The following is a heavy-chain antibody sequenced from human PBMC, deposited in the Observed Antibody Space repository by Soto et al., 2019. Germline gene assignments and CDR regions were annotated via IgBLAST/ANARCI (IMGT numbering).Heavy chain of an antibody. CDR3: ARGSTATLFQYYYYGMDV. V-gene: IGHV3-53*01. CDR1: GFTVSSNY. CDR2: IYSGGST. J-gene: IGHJ6*02. Sequence: GGSLRLSCAASGFTVSSNYMIWVRQAPGKGLEWVSVIYSGGSTYYADSVKGRFTISRDNSKNTLYLQMNSLRAEDTAVYYCARGSTATLFQYYYYGMDVWGQGTTVTVSS. D-gene: IGHD2-15*01.